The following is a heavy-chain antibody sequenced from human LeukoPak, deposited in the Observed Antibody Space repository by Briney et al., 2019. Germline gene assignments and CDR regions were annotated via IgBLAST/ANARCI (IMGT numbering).Heavy chain of an antibody. D-gene: IGHD2-21*01. Sequence: GGSLRLSCAASGFTFSSYSMNWVRQAPGKGLEWVSSISSSSSYIYYAHSVKGRFTISRDNAKNSLYLQMNSLRAEDTAVYYCARDLRRADCWGQGTLVTVSS. CDR1: GFTFSSYS. CDR3: ARDLRRADC. V-gene: IGHV3-21*01. CDR2: ISSSSSYI. J-gene: IGHJ4*02.